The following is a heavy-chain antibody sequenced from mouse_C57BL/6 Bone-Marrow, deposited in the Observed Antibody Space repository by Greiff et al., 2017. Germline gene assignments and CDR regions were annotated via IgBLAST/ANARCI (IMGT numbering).Heavy chain of an antibody. Sequence: EVQLQQSGAELVRPGASVTLSCTASGFNIKDYYMHWVKQRPEQGLEWIGRIDPEDGATEYAPKFQGKATLTADTSSNTAYLQLSSLPSEDTAVYYCATFGNYFYSRDYWGQGTSVTVSS. J-gene: IGHJ4*01. CDR3: ATFGNYFYSRDY. CDR2: IDPEDGAT. D-gene: IGHD2-1*01. V-gene: IGHV14-1*01. CDR1: GFNIKDYY.